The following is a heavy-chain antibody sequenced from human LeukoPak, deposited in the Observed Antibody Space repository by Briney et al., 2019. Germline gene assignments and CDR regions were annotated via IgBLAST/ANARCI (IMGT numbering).Heavy chain of an antibody. Sequence: ASVEVSCKASGYTFSSYEINWVRQATGQGLEWLGWMNPNSGNTGYAQKFRGRVTMTRNTSISTAYMELSSLKSEDTAMYYCARGNDDGDYDLDYWGQGTLVTVSS. D-gene: IGHD4-17*01. V-gene: IGHV1-8*01. CDR3: ARGNDDGDYDLDY. CDR1: GYTFSSYE. J-gene: IGHJ4*02. CDR2: MNPNSGNT.